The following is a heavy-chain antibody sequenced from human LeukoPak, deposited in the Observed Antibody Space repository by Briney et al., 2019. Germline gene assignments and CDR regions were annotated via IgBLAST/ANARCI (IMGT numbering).Heavy chain of an antibody. D-gene: IGHD4-17*01. Sequence: GGSLRLSCAASGFTFSSYAMHWVRQAPGKGLEWVSSISSSSYIYYADSVKGRFTISRDNAKNSLYLQMNSLRAEDTAVYYCAREGDYGLMDVWGKGTTVTISS. CDR1: GFTFSSYA. V-gene: IGHV3-21*01. CDR2: ISSSSYI. J-gene: IGHJ6*03. CDR3: AREGDYGLMDV.